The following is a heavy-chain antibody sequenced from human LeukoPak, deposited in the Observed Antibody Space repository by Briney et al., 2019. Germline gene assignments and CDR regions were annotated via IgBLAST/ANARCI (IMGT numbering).Heavy chain of an antibody. Sequence: PSETLSPTCTVSGGSISSYYWSWIRQPPGRGLEWIGNIYYSGNTNYNPSLKSRVTISVDTSKNQFSLKLNSVTTADTAVYYCARGYTSSSGRPDYWGQGTLVTVSS. CDR3: ARGYTSSSGRPDY. CDR1: GGSISSYY. CDR2: IYYSGNT. D-gene: IGHD6-6*01. V-gene: IGHV4-59*01. J-gene: IGHJ4*02.